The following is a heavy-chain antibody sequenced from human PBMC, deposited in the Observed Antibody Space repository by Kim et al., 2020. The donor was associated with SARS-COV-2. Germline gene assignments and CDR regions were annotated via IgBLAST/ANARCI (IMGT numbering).Heavy chain of an antibody. D-gene: IGHD4-17*01. CDR3: ASWYDYCDYVIY. Sequence: YYADSVKGRFTISRDNAKNSLYLQMNSLRAEDTAVYYCASWYDYCDYVIYWGQGTLVTVSS. J-gene: IGHJ4*02. V-gene: IGHV3-21*01.